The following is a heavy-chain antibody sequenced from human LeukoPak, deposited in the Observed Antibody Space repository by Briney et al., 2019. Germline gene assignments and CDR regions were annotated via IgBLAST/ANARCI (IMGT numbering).Heavy chain of an antibody. Sequence: SETLSLTCTVSGGSITSYYWSWIRQPAGKGLEWIGRIHTSGITNYNPSLKSRVTMSGDTSKNEFSLKLSSVTAADTAAYCCARDRYYYDTSGYYYILDYWGQGTLVTVSS. J-gene: IGHJ4*02. CDR1: GGSITSYY. CDR3: ARDRYYYDTSGYYYILDY. D-gene: IGHD3-22*01. CDR2: IHTSGIT. V-gene: IGHV4-4*07.